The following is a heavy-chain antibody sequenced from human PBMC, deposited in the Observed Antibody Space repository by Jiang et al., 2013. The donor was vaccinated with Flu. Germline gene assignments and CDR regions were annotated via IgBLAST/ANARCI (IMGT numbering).Heavy chain of an antibody. D-gene: IGHD2-15*01. V-gene: IGHV4-59*01. CDR1: GGSISSYY. J-gene: IGHJ4*02. CDR3: ASVGSRDYFDY. Sequence: TCTVSGGSISSYYWSWIRQPPGKGLEWIGYIYYSGSANYNPSLKSRVTISVDTSKNQFSLKLSSVTAADTAVYYCASVGSRDYFDYWGQGTLVTVSS. CDR2: IYYSGSA.